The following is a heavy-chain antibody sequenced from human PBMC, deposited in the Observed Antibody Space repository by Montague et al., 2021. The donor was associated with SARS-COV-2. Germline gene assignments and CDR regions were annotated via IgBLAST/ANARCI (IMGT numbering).Heavy chain of an antibody. CDR3: ARLRGGTPGEH. D-gene: IGHD2-21*01. J-gene: IGHJ4*02. CDR2: LYYSGAT. V-gene: IGHV4-39*07. Sequence: SETLSLTCTVSGXSISDSNFHWGWIRQPPGKGLGWIGTLYYSGATYYNPSLKSRVTTSMDTSKNQFSLKLTSAIAADTAVYYCARLRGGTPGEHWGQGALVTVSS. CDR1: GXSISDSNFH.